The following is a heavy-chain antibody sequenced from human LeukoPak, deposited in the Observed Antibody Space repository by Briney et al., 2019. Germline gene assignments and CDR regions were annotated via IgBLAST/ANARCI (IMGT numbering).Heavy chain of an antibody. J-gene: IGHJ4*02. CDR1: GFTFSSYS. D-gene: IGHD2-15*01. Sequence: GGSLRLSCAASGFTFSSYSMNWVRQATGKGLEWVSSISSSSSYIYYADSVKGRFTISRDNAKNVLYLQMNSLRGDDTAVYYCATVAGDCSGGRCYLLRFDYWGQGTLVTVSS. V-gene: IGHV3-21*01. CDR2: ISSSSSYI. CDR3: ATVAGDCSGGRCYLLRFDY.